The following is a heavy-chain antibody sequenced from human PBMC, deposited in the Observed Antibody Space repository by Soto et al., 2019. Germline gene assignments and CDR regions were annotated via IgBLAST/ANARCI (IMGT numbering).Heavy chain of an antibody. CDR3: TRGVDIVVVPAAIYGAFDI. V-gene: IGHV3-49*03. CDR1: GFTFGDYA. Sequence: PGGSLRLSCTASGFTFGDYAMSWFRQAPGKGLEWVGFIRGKAYGGTTEYAASVKGRFTISRDDSKSIAYLQMNSLKTEDTAVYYCTRGVDIVVVPAAIYGAFDIWGQGTMVTVSS. J-gene: IGHJ3*02. D-gene: IGHD2-2*01. CDR2: IRGKAYGGTT.